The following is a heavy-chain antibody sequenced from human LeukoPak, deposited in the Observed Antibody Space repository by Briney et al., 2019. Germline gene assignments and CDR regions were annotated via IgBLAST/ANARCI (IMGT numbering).Heavy chain of an antibody. V-gene: IGHV4-61*01. D-gene: IGHD6-19*01. CDR3: ARYRRIAVAGMFDY. CDR2: IYYSGST. Sequence: SETLSLTCTVSGGSVSSGSYYWSWIRQPPGKGLEWIGYIYYSGSTNYNPSLKSRVTISVDTSKNQFSLKLSSVTAADTAVYYCARYRRIAVAGMFDYWGQGTLVTVSS. J-gene: IGHJ4*02. CDR1: GGSVSSGSYY.